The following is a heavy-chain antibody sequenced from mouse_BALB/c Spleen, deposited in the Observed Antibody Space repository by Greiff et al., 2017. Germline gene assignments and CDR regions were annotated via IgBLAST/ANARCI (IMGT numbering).Heavy chain of an antibody. CDR2: IAPGSGST. D-gene: IGHD1-2*01. CDR3: ARRGGFTTATYAMDY. J-gene: IGHJ4*01. CDR1: GYTFTSYW. V-gene: IGHV1S41*01. Sequence: DLVKPGASVKLSCKASGYTFTSYWINWIKQRPGQGLEWIGRIAPGSGSTYYNEMLKGKATLTVDPSSSTAYIQLSSLSSEDSAVYFCARRGGFTTATYAMDYWGQGTSVTGSS.